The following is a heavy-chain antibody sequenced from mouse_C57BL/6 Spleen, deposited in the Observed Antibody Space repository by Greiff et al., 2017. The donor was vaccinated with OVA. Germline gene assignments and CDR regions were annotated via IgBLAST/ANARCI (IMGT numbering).Heavy chain of an antibody. CDR2: ISDGGSYT. D-gene: IGHD3-2*02. CDR3: ARDQGHYLDY. V-gene: IGHV5-4*01. Sequence: EVKLMESGGGLVKPGGSLKLSCAASGFTFSSYAMSWVRQTPEKRLEWVATISDGGSYTYYPDNVKGRFTISRDNAKNNLYLQMSHLKSEDTAMYYCARDQGHYLDYWGQGTTLTVSS. J-gene: IGHJ2*01. CDR1: GFTFSSYA.